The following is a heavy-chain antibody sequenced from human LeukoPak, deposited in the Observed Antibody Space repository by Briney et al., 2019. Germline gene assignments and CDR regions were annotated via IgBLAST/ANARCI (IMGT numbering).Heavy chain of an antibody. V-gene: IGHV3-48*04. CDR2: ISSTSSTI. J-gene: IGHJ5*02. CDR3: ARGFSARIDP. D-gene: IGHD1-14*01. CDR1: GFTFSSYS. Sequence: PGGSLRLSCAVSGFTFSSYSMTWVRQAPGKGLEWVSYISSTSSTIYYADSVKGRFTISRDNAKNSLYLQMNSLRAEDTAVYYCARGFSARIDPWGQGTLVTVSS.